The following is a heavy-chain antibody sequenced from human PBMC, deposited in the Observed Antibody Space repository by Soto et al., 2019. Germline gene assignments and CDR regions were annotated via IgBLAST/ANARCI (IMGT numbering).Heavy chain of an antibody. Sequence: QVQLVQSGAEVKKPGSSVKVSCKASGGTLNNYAISWVRQAPGQGLEWMGWIIPIFGTASYAQKFQGRVTITAHESTTTAYMELNSLRSEDTAVYYCASDRRYRVGAIRDAFEIWGQGTMVTVSS. D-gene: IGHD1-26*01. V-gene: IGHV1-69*12. CDR2: IIPIFGTA. J-gene: IGHJ3*02. CDR3: ASDRRYRVGAIRDAFEI. CDR1: GGTLNNYA.